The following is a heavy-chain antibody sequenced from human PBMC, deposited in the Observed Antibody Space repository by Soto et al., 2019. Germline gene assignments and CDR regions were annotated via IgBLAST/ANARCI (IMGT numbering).Heavy chain of an antibody. CDR2: ISYDGSNK. V-gene: IGHV3-30-3*01. J-gene: IGHJ4*02. CDR3: ARDGDGYSYYFDY. D-gene: IGHD4-4*01. CDR1: GFTFSSYA. Sequence: QVQLVESGGGVVQPGRSLRLSCAASGFTFSSYAMHWVRQAPGKGLEWVAVISYDGSNKYYADSVKGRFTISRDNSKNTLYLQMNSLRAEDTAVYYCARDGDGYSYYFDYWGQGTLVTVSS.